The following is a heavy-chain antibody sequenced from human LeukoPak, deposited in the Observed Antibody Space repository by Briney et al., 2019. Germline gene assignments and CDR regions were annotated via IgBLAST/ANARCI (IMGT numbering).Heavy chain of an antibody. CDR2: IYYNGST. J-gene: IGHJ5*02. D-gene: IGHD3-10*01. V-gene: IGHV4-59*08. CDR1: GGSVGSFS. Sequence: SETLSLTCKVSGGSVGSFSWSWIRQSPGKGLGWIGFIYYNGSTSYNPSLKSRVTISVDRSKSQFSLRLSSVTAADTALYYCARAVGYYGSGTSGEEWFDPWGQGTLVTVSS. CDR3: ARAVGYYGSGTSGEEWFDP.